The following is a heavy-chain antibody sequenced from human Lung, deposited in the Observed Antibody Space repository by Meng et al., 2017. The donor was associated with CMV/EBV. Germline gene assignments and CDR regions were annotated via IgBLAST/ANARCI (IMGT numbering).Heavy chain of an antibody. J-gene: IGHJ4*02. D-gene: IGHD1-26*01. Sequence: QVQLQESGPGLVKPSGTLSLTCGVLGVSISSNIRWTWVRQPPGKGLEWIGDIDDSGSTNYNPSLNSRISISLDKSKNHFSLKVNSVTAADTAVYYCARGKQDAWELLAYWGQGALVTVSS. V-gene: IGHV4-4*02. CDR2: IDDSGST. CDR1: GVSISSNIR. CDR3: ARGKQDAWELLAY.